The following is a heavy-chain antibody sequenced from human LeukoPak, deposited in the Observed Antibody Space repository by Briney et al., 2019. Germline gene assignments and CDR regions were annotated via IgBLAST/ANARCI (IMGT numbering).Heavy chain of an antibody. CDR2: ISAYNGNT. D-gene: IGHD3-9*01. CDR1: GYTFTSYG. CDR3: ALMPELRYFDWLLHLPSGY. Sequence: GASVKVSCKASGYTFTSYGISWVRQAPGQGLEWMGWISAYNGNTNYAQKLQGRVTMTTDTSTSTAYMELRSLRAEDTAVYYCALMPELRYFDWLLHLPSGYWGQGTLVTVSS. J-gene: IGHJ4*02. V-gene: IGHV1-18*01.